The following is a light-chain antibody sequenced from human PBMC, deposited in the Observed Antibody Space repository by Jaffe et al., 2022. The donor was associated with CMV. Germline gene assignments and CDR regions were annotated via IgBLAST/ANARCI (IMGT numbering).Light chain of an antibody. CDR2: GAS. J-gene: IGKJ4*01. Sequence: EIVMTQSPATLSVSPGERATLSCRASQSLSSNLAWYQQKPGQAPRLLIYGASTRATGIPARFSGSGSGTEFTLTISSLQSEDFAVYYCQQYNNWPDTFGGGTKVEIK. CDR1: QSLSSN. CDR3: QQYNNWPDT. V-gene: IGKV3-15*01.